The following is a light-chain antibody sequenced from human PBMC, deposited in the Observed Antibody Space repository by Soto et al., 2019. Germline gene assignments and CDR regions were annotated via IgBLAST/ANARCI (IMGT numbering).Light chain of an antibody. CDR2: RNN. V-gene: IGLV1-47*01. J-gene: IGLJ3*02. CDR1: RSNIGSNY. Sequence: QSVLTQSPSASGTPGQRVTISCFGSRSNIGSNYVYWYQQLPGTAPKLLIYRNNQRPSGVPDQFSGSKSGTSASLAISGLRSEDEADYYCAAWDDSLSGPVFGGGTKLTVL. CDR3: AAWDDSLSGPV.